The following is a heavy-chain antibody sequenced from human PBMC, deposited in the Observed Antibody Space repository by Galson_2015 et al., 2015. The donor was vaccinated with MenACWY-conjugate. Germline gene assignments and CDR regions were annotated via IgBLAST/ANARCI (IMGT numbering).Heavy chain of an antibody. CDR3: VRGGSASSGWGDDGFYI. J-gene: IGHJ3*02. Sequence: SLRLSCAASGFTFSNYAMHWVRQAPGKGLEWVSAVSSGGGDIYYAASVKGRFTISRDNSKNTLYLQMNSLRAEDTAIYYCVRGGSASSGWGDDGFYIWGHGTVVTVSS. D-gene: IGHD2-15*01. CDR1: GFTFSNYA. V-gene: IGHV3-23*01. CDR2: VSSGGGDI.